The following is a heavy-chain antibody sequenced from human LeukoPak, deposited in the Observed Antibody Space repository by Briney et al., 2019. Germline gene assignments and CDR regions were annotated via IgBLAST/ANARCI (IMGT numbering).Heavy chain of an antibody. Sequence: ASVKVSCKASGCTFTSHHINWVRQAAGQGLEWMGWMNPGSGNTAYAQKFQGRVTMTWDTSITTAYMELSSLRSEDTGVYYCARGRPTNLGGIYWGQGTLVTVSS. CDR1: GCTFTSHH. J-gene: IGHJ4*02. V-gene: IGHV1-8*01. CDR2: MNPGSGNT. CDR3: ARGRPTNLGGIY. D-gene: IGHD3-16*01.